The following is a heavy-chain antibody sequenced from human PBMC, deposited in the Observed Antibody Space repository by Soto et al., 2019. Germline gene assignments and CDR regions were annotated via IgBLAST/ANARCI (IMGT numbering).Heavy chain of an antibody. V-gene: IGHV4-59*01. CDR3: ARDQGHDGYYGMDG. CDR2: IYYSGST. Sequence: PSETLSLTCTVSGGSISSYYWSWIRQPPGKGLEWIGYIYYSGSTNYNPSLKSRVTISVDTSKNQFSLKLSSVTAADTAVYYCARDQGHDGYYGMDGWGQRTKVTVSS. J-gene: IGHJ6*02. D-gene: IGHD5-12*01. CDR1: GGSISSYY.